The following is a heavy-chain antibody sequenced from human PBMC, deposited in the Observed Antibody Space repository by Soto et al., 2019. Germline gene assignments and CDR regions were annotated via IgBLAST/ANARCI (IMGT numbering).Heavy chain of an antibody. V-gene: IGHV1-46*01. J-gene: IGHJ6*02. D-gene: IGHD3-16*01. CDR3: AREGVRGMDV. Sequence: GASVKVSCKASGYTFTSRYMHWVRQAPGQGLEWMGRINPSDANTGYAQKFQGRVTMTRNTSISTAYMELSSLRSEDTAVYYCAREGVRGMDVWGQGTTVTVSS. CDR2: INPSDANT. CDR1: GYTFTSRY.